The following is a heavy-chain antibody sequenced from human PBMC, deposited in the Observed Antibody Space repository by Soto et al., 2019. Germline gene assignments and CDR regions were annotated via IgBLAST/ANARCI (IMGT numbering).Heavy chain of an antibody. CDR1: CGSFSGYY. D-gene: IGHD3-3*01. CDR2: INHSGST. J-gene: IGHJ4*02. Sequence: KTSETLSLTCAVYCGSFSGYYWSWIRQPPGKGLEWIGEINHSGSTNYNPSLKSRVTISVDTSKNQFSLKLSSVTAADTAVYYCARDTIPSTYYFAYWGQETRVTVSS. V-gene: IGHV4-34*01. CDR3: ARDTIPSTYYFAY.